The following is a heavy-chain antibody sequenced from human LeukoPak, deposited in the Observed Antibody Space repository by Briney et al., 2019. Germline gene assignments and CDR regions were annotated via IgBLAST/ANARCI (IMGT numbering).Heavy chain of an antibody. CDR1: GYTFTSYD. D-gene: IGHD2-15*01. CDR2: MNPKSGNT. V-gene: IGHV1-8*01. CDR3: ARDQDIVVVVAALRQREMGGFDP. Sequence: ASVKVSCKASGYTFTSYDINWVRQATGQGPEWMGWMNPKSGNTGYAQKFQGRVTMTRNTSISTAYMKLSSLRSDDTAVYYCARDQDIVVVVAALRQREMGGFDPWGQGTLVTVSS. J-gene: IGHJ5*02.